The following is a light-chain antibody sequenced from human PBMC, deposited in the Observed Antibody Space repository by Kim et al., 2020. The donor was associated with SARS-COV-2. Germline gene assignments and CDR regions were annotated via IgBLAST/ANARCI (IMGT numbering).Light chain of an antibody. Sequence: QSVLTQPPSASGTPGQRVTISCSGSSSNIGSNYVYWYQQLPGTAPKLFIYRDNQRPSGVPERFSGSKSGTSASLAISRLRSEDEADYYCAAWDDSLSGPVFGGGTQLTVL. CDR1: SSNIGSNY. V-gene: IGLV1-47*01. CDR2: RDN. CDR3: AAWDDSLSGPV. J-gene: IGLJ7*01.